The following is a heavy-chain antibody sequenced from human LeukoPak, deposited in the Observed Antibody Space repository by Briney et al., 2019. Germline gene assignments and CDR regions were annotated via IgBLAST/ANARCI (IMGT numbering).Heavy chain of an antibody. CDR1: GYTFTSYG. Sequence: ASVKVSCKASGYTFTSYGISWVRQAPGQGLEWMGWISAYNGNTNYAQKLQGRVTMTTDTSTSTAYMELRSLRSDDTAVYCCAMLHRYYYDSSGYYDFDYWGQGTLVTVSS. J-gene: IGHJ4*02. D-gene: IGHD3-22*01. V-gene: IGHV1-18*01. CDR3: AMLHRYYYDSSGYYDFDY. CDR2: ISAYNGNT.